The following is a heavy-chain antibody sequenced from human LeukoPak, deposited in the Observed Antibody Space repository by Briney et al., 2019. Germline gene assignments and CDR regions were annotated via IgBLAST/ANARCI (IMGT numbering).Heavy chain of an antibody. J-gene: IGHJ3*02. V-gene: IGHV4-39*07. CDR2: IYYSGST. CDR3: ARSVAGDGGYYLADDAFDI. CDR1: GGSISSSSYY. D-gene: IGHD3-22*01. Sequence: SETLSLTCTVSGGSISSSSYYWGWIRQPPGKGLERIGSIYYSGSTYYNPSLKSRVTISVDTSKNQFSLKLSSVTAADTAVYYCARSVAGDGGYYLADDAFDIWGQGTMVTVSS.